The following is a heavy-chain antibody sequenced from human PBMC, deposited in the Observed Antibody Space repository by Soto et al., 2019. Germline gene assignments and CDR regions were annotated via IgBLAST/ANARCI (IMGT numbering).Heavy chain of an antibody. CDR3: ARATMVRGAAYNWFDP. D-gene: IGHD3-10*01. CDR1: GGSISSGGYY. CDR2: IYYSGST. J-gene: IGHJ5*02. Sequence: QVQLQESGPGLVKPSQTLSLTCTVSGGSISSGGYYWSWIRQHPGKGLEWIGYIYYSGSTYYNPSLKSRVTISVDTSKNQFSLKLSYVTAADTAVYYCARATMVRGAAYNWFDPWGQGTLVTVSS. V-gene: IGHV4-31*03.